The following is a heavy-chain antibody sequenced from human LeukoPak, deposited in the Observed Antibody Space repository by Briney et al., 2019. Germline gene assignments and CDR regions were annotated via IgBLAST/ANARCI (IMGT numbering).Heavy chain of an antibody. Sequence: SETLSLTCSVSGVSISSSSSYWGWIRQPPGKGLEWIGSIYYSGSSFDNPALKSRVTISVDTSKNQFSLKLSSVTAADTAVYYCASGPTYYDFWSGYYTGIYYYYYMAVWGKGTTVTVSS. V-gene: IGHV4-39*07. CDR1: GVSISSSSSY. CDR3: ASGPTYYDFWSGYYTGIYYYYYMAV. J-gene: IGHJ6*03. D-gene: IGHD3-3*01. CDR2: IYYSGSS.